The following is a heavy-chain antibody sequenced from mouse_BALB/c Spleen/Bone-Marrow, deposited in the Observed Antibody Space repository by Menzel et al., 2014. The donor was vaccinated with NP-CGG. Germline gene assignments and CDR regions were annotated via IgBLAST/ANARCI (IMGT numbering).Heavy chain of an antibody. V-gene: IGHV1-14*01. CDR3: AKGGNYRYDFDY. Sequence: VQLQQSGPELVKPGAPVKMSCKASGYTFTSSVMHWVKQKPGQGLEWIGYFNPYNDGSKYNEKFKGKATLTSDKSSSTAYMGLSSLTSEDSAVYYCAKGGNYRYDFDYWGQRTTLTVSS. CDR1: GYTFTSSV. CDR2: FNPYNDGS. J-gene: IGHJ2*01. D-gene: IGHD2-14*01.